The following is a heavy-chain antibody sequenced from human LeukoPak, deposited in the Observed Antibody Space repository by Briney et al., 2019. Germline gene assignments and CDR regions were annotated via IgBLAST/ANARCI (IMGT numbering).Heavy chain of an antibody. D-gene: IGHD3-9*01. CDR3: ARDGLRYFDWLLYCFDY. CDR2: INWNGGST. CDR1: GFTFDDYG. J-gene: IGHJ4*02. V-gene: IGHV3-20*04. Sequence: GGSLRLSCAASGFTFDDYGMSWVRHAPGKGLEWVSGINWNGGSTGYADSVKGRFTISRDNAKNSLYLQMNSLRAEDTALYYCARDGLRYFDWLLYCFDYWGQGTLVTVSS.